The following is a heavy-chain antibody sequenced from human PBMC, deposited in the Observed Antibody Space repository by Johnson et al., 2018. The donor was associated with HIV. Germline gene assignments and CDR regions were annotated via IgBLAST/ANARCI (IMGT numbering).Heavy chain of an antibody. D-gene: IGHD6-19*01. CDR3: ARDKAVGYSSGWHAFDI. CDR2: ISGSGGST. V-gene: IGHV3-23*04. CDR1: GFTFSSYA. Sequence: VQLVESGGGLVQPGGSLRLSCAATGFTFSSYAMSWVRQAPGKGLEWVAAISGSGGSTYYADSVKGRFTISRDNSKNTLYLQMNSLRAEDTAVYYCARDKAVGYSSGWHAFDIWGQGTMVTVSS. J-gene: IGHJ3*02.